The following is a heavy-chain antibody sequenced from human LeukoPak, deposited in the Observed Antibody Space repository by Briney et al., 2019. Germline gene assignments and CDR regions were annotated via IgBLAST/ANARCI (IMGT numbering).Heavy chain of an antibody. J-gene: IGHJ2*01. CDR3: TRAGSYGYYWYFDL. CDR2: TYYRSKWYN. D-gene: IGHD5-18*01. V-gene: IGHV6-1*01. CDR1: GDGVSSNSVT. Sequence: SQTLSLTCAISGDGVSSNSVTWNWIRQSPSRALEWLGRTYYRSKWYNDYAVSVKSRITINPDTSKNQFSLQLNSVTPEDTAVYYCTRAGSYGYYWYFDLWGRGTLVTVSS.